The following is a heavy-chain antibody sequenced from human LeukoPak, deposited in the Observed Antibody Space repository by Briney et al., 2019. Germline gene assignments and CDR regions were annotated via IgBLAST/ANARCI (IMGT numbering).Heavy chain of an antibody. V-gene: IGHV3-30*02. J-gene: IGHJ4*02. D-gene: IGHD6-13*01. CDR1: GFTFSSYA. CDR3: AKDHGSSDWYYFDY. Sequence: PGGSLRLSCAASGFTFSSYAMHWVRQAPGKGLEWVAFIHYDGSNNYYADSVKGRFTISRGNSKNTLYLQMNTLRADDTAVYYCAKDHGSSDWYYFDYWGQGTPVTVSS. CDR2: IHYDGSNN.